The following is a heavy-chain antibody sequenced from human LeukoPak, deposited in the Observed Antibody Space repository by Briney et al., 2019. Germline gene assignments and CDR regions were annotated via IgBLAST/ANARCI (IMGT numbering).Heavy chain of an antibody. Sequence: GGSLRLSCAASGLTFSSYAMSWVRQAPGKGLEWVSAISGSGGGTYYADSVKDRFTISRDYSNNTLYLQMNSLRADDTAVYYCAKVASADAQARLNYWGQGTLVTVSS. D-gene: IGHD6-19*01. J-gene: IGHJ4*02. V-gene: IGHV3-23*01. CDR1: GLTFSSYA. CDR3: AKVASADAQARLNY. CDR2: ISGSGGGT.